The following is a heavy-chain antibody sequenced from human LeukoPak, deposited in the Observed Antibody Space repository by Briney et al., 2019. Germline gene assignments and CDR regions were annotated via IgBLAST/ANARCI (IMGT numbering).Heavy chain of an antibody. V-gene: IGHV3-66*02. J-gene: IGHJ6*02. CDR2: IYSGGTT. D-gene: IGHD3-10*01. CDR3: ARDRGTAVYYYYGMDV. Sequence: PRGSLRLSCAASGFTVSSSYMTWGRQAPGEGLEWGSIIYSGGTTNYADSVKGRFTISRDNSKNTLSLQMNSLRTEDTAVYYCARDRGTAVYYYYGMDVWGQGTTVTVSS. CDR1: GFTVSSSY.